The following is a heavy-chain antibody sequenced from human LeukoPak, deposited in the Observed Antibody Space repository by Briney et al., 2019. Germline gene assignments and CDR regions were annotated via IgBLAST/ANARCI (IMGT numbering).Heavy chain of an antibody. CDR3: AREGCSSTSCYPYYYYYMDV. V-gene: IGHV1-2*02. Sequence: GASVKVSCKTSGYSFNDYYLHWVRRAPGQGLEWMGWINPNSGGTNYAQKFQGRVTMTRDTSISTAYMELSRLRSDDTAVYYCAREGCSSTSCYPYYYYYMDVWGKGTTVTVSS. CDR2: INPNSGGT. D-gene: IGHD2-2*01. J-gene: IGHJ6*03. CDR1: GYSFNDYY.